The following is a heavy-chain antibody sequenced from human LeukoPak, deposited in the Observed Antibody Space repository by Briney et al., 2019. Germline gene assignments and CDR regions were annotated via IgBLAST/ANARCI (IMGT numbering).Heavy chain of an antibody. D-gene: IGHD2-2*01. CDR3: ARPTVIGDVPVPRYTHV. V-gene: IGHV3-13*01. J-gene: IGHJ6*03. CDR1: GLSFSNYD. CDR2: IGTIGDT. Sequence: GGSLRLSCAASGLSFSNYDMHWVRQVAGKGLEWVSSIGTIGDTFYPGSVKCRFTISRENAKNSLYLEMNRLRAGDTAVYYCARPTVIGDVPVPRYTHVGGKGSTVTVSS.